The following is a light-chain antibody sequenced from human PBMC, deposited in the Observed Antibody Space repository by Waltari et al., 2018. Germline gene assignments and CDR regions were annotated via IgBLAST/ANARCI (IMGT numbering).Light chain of an antibody. V-gene: IGKV1-5*03. CDR2: KAS. CDR1: QSIGFW. CDR3: QQYSSYPFT. Sequence: DIQMTQSPSTLSASVGDRVSITCRASQSIGFWLAWYQQKPGKAPKLLIYKASNLESGVPSRFSGSGSGTELALTISSLQPEDFATYFCQQYSSYPFTFGPGTKVDVK. J-gene: IGKJ3*01.